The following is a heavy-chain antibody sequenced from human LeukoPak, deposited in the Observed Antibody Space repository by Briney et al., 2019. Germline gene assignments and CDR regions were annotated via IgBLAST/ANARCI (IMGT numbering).Heavy chain of an antibody. Sequence: GGSLRLSCAASGFTVSSNYMSWVRQAPGKGLEWVSVIYSGGSTYYADSVKGRFTISRDNSKNTLYLQMNSLRAEDTAVYYCARVSGKGSGGYYYGMDVWGQGTTVTVS. CDR2: IYSGGST. CDR1: GFTVSSNY. V-gene: IGHV3-66*01. CDR3: ARVSGKGSGGYYYGMDV. D-gene: IGHD4-23*01. J-gene: IGHJ6*02.